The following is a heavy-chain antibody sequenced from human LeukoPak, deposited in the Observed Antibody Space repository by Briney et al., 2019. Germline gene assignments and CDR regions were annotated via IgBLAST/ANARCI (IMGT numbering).Heavy chain of an antibody. CDR2: IYTSGST. CDR3: ARGLFRGVRTDPSYYYYMDV. CDR1: GGSISSGSYY. V-gene: IGHV4-61*02. Sequence: TSETLSLTCTVSGGSISSGSYYWSWIRQPAGKGLEWIGRIYTSGSTNYNPSLKSRVTMSVDTSKNQFSLKLTSVTAADTAAYYCARGLFRGVRTDPSYYYYMDVWGKGTTVTVSS. J-gene: IGHJ6*03. D-gene: IGHD3-10*01.